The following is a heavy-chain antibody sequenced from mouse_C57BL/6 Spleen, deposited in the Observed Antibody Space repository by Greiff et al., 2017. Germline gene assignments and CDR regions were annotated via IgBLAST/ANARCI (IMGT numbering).Heavy chain of an antibody. D-gene: IGHD4-1*01. CDR3: VRGWDGTIYFDY. V-gene: IGHV10-1*01. CDR2: IRSKSNNYAT. CDR1: GFSFNTYA. Sequence: EVQLVESGGGLVQPKGSLKLSCAASGFSFNTYAMNWVRQAPGKGLEWVARIRSKSNNYATYYADSVKDRFTISRDDSESMLYLQMNNLKTEDTAMYYCVRGWDGTIYFDYWGQGTTLTVSS. J-gene: IGHJ2*01.